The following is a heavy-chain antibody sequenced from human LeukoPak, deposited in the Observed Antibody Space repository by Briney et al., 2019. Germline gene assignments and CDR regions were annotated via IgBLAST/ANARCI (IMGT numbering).Heavy chain of an antibody. D-gene: IGHD3-16*01. J-gene: IGHJ4*02. V-gene: IGHV3-23*01. CDR3: AKGYYDYVWGSLGSKYPDY. CDR2: ISGSGGTT. CDR1: GFTFSNYA. Sequence: GGSLRLSCAASGFTFSNYAMSWVRQAPGKGLEWVSVISGSGGTTYYAGSVKGRFTISRDNSKDTLYLQMNSLRAEDTAVYYCAKGYYDYVWGSLGSKYPDYWGKGTLVTVSS.